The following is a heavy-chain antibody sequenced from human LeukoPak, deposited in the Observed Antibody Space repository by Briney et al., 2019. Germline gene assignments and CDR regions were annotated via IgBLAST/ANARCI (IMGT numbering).Heavy chain of an antibody. V-gene: IGHV4-61*02. J-gene: IGHJ3*02. CDR3: ARAPPRDAFDI. CDR1: GGSISSGSYY. CDR2: IYTSGST. Sequence: SETPSLTCTVSGGSISSGSYYWSWIRQPAGKGLEWIGRIYTSGSTNYNPSLKSRVTISVDTSKNQFSLKLNSVTAADTAVYYCARAPPRDAFDIWGQGTMVTVSS.